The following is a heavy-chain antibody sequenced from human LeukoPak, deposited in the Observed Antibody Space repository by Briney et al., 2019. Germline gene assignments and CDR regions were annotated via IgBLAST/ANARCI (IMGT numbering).Heavy chain of an antibody. CDR2: ISSSSSYI. CDR1: GFTFSSYS. D-gene: IGHD1-26*01. Sequence: KPGGSLRLSCAASGFTFSSYSMNWVRQAPGKGLEWVSSISSSSSYIYYADSVKGRFTISRDNAKNSLYLQMNSLRAEDTAVYYCARKDSGSYYPDYWGQRTLVTVSS. CDR3: ARKDSGSYYPDY. V-gene: IGHV3-21*01. J-gene: IGHJ4*02.